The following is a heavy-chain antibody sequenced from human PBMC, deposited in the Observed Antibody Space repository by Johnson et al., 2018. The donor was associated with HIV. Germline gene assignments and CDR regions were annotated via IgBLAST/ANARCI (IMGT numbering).Heavy chain of an antibody. CDR1: GFTFDDYG. V-gene: IGHV3-20*04. CDR2: IHWNGGST. J-gene: IGHJ3*02. D-gene: IGHD3-22*01. CDR3: ARSVGYYDSSGYYYVDAFDI. Sequence: MLLVESGGGVVRPGGSLRLPCAASGFTFDDYGMSWVRQAPGKGLEWVSGIHWNGGSTGYADSVKGRFTISRDNAKNSLYLQMNSLRAEDTALYYCARSVGYYDSSGYYYVDAFDIWGQGTMVTVSS.